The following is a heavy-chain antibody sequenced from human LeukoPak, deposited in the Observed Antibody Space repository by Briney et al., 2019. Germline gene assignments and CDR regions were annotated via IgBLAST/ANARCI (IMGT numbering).Heavy chain of an antibody. CDR3: ARGSGWYNY. D-gene: IGHD6-19*01. V-gene: IGHV4-39*07. CDR1: GGSISSSSYY. J-gene: IGHJ4*02. CDR2: IYYSGST. Sequence: SETLSLTCTVSGGSISSSSYYWGWIRQPPGKGLEWIGSIYYSGSTYYNPSLKSRVTISVDTSKNQFSLKLSSVTAADTAVYYCARGSGWYNYWGQGTLVTVSS.